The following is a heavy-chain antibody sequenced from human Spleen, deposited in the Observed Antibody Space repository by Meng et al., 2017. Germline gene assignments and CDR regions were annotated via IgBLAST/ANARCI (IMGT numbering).Heavy chain of an antibody. CDR2: IGNSGFT. J-gene: IGHJ5*02. Sequence: QPQLQESGPGLVKPSEALSPTCSVPGGSIRTRGYCWGWIRQPPGKGLEWIGSIGNSGFTYYTPSVKSRVTVSIDTSKSQFSLKLTSVTAADTAVYFCVRSSAWVRTGFDPWGQGTLVTVSS. CDR3: VRSSAWVRTGFDP. CDR1: GGSIRTRGYC. D-gene: IGHD3-22*01. V-gene: IGHV4-39*01.